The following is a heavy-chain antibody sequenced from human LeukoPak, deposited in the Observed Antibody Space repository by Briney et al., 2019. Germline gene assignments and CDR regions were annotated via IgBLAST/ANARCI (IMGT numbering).Heavy chain of an antibody. CDR2: FFYSVST. Sequence: PSETLSLTCTVSGGSIISSSYYWGWIRQPPGKGLEWFGSFFYSVSTYYNPSLKIRVTISVDTSKNLFSLKLSSVTAADTAVYYCARHGVAWAYNWFDPWGQGTLVTVSS. V-gene: IGHV4-39*01. D-gene: IGHD2-15*01. J-gene: IGHJ5*02. CDR3: ARHGVAWAYNWFDP. CDR1: GGSIISSSYY.